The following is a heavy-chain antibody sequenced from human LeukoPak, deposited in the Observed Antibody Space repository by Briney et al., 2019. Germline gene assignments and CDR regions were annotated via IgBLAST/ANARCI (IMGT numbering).Heavy chain of an antibody. CDR1: GFTFSTYA. V-gene: IGHV3-23*01. Sequence: GGSLRLSCEASGFTFSTYAMSWVRQASGKGLEWVSGISGSGSITYYADSVKGRFTISRDNSKNTLYLQMNSLRAEDTAVYYCAKDHPYSGSYLAFDIWGQGTMVTVSS. J-gene: IGHJ3*02. CDR2: ISGSGSIT. CDR3: AKDHPYSGSYLAFDI. D-gene: IGHD1-26*01.